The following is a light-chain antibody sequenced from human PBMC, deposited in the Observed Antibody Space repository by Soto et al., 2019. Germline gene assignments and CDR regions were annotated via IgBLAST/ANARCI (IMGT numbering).Light chain of an antibody. J-gene: IGLJ1*01. V-gene: IGLV2-18*02. CDR1: SSDVGTYNR. Sequence: QSVLTQPPSLSGSPGQSVIISCTGTSSDVGTYNRVSWYQQPPGTAPKLMIFEVNNRPAGVPDRFSGSKSGNTASLTISGLQAEDEAVYYCSSYTSSSTYVFGTGTKVTVL. CDR2: EVN. CDR3: SSYTSSSTYV.